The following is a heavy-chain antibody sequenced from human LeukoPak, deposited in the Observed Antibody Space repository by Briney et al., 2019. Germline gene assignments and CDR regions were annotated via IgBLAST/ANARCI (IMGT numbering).Heavy chain of an antibody. CDR1: GGTFSSYA. Sequence: SVKVSCKASGGTFSSYAISWVRQAPGQGLEWMGRIIPILGIANYAQKFQGRVTITADKSTSTAYMELSSLRSEDTAVYYCARGIAAAGTLFDYWGQGTLVTVSS. J-gene: IGHJ4*02. CDR2: IIPILGIA. CDR3: ARGIAAAGTLFDY. V-gene: IGHV1-69*04. D-gene: IGHD6-13*01.